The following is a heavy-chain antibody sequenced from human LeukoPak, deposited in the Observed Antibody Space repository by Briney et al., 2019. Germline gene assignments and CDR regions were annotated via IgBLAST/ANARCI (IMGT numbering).Heavy chain of an antibody. J-gene: IGHJ4*02. Sequence: PSETLSLTCTVSGGSISSYYWSWIRQPAGKGLEWIGRIYTSESTNYNPSLKSRVTMSVDTSKNQFSLKLSSVTAADTAVYYCARDTDPYSSSWYFDYWGQGTLVTVSS. V-gene: IGHV4-4*07. CDR2: IYTSEST. D-gene: IGHD6-13*01. CDR3: ARDTDPYSSSWYFDY. CDR1: GGSISSYY.